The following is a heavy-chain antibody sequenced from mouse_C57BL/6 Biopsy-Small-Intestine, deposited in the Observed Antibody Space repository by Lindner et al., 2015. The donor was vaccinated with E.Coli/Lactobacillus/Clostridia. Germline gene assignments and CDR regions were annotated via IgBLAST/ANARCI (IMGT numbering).Heavy chain of an antibody. CDR1: GYTFKEYG. V-gene: IGHV1-84*02. CDR2: ISTYDENT. Sequence: SVKVSCKAFGYTFKEYGISWVRQAPGQGLEWMGWISTYDENTNSAQKFQGRFTMITDTSTSTAYMELNSLRSDDTAVYYCVRDKFGELYKADTWGQGTLV. J-gene: IGHJ3*02. CDR3: VRDKFGELYKADT. D-gene: IGHD3-1*01.